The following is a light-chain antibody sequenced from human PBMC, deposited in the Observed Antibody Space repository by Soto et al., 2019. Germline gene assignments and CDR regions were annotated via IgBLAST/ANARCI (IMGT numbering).Light chain of an antibody. V-gene: IGKV1-16*01. CDR2: VAS. CDR3: QQYHSYPAS. CDR1: QGISSF. J-gene: IGKJ1*01. Sequence: DIQMTQSPSSLSASVGDRVTITCRASQGISSFLAWFQQKPGKAPKSLIYVASTLQSGVSSRFSGSGSDTHFTLTISSLQPEDFATYYCQQYHSYPASFGQGTKVEIK.